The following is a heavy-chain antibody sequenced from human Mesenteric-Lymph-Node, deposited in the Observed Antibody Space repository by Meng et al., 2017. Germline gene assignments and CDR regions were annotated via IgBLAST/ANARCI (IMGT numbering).Heavy chain of an antibody. CDR3: TRADIAAAGTGGY. D-gene: IGHD6-13*01. CDR1: GYTFSNYG. V-gene: IGHV1-18*01. Sequence: VQLVQSGAEVKKPGASATVSCKATGYTFSNYGISWVRQAPGQGLEWMGCISGYSGNTKYAQKLQGRVTMTTDTSTNTAYMELRSLRSDDTAVYYCTRADIAAAGTGGYWGQGTLVTVSS. CDR2: ISGYSGNT. J-gene: IGHJ4*02.